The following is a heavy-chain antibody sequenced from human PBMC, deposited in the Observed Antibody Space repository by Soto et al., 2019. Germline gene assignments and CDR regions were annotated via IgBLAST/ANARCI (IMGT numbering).Heavy chain of an antibody. CDR3: ARHPIAARPPYYYYGMDV. J-gene: IGHJ6*02. CDR2: IYYSGST. CDR1: GGSISSSSYY. Sequence: PSETLSLTCTVSGGSISSSSYYWGWIRQPPGKGLEWIGSIYYSGSTYYNPSLKSRVTISVDTSKNQFSLKLSSVTAADTAVYYCARHPIAARPPYYYYGMDVWGQGTTVTVSS. D-gene: IGHD6-6*01. V-gene: IGHV4-39*01.